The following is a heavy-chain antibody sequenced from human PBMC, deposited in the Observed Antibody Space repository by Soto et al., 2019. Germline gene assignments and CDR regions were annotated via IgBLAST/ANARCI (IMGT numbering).Heavy chain of an antibody. CDR2: ISYSGNTI. Sequence: QVQLLESGGGLVKPGGSLRLSCAASGFTFSDYYMSWMRQAPGKGLEWISYISYSGNTIYYADSVTGRFTISRDNAKTTLYLQMISLRAEDTAVYYCGREPGVWSESVATRPSAYYYGMDVWGQGTTVSVS. V-gene: IGHV3-11*01. J-gene: IGHJ6*02. CDR1: GFTFSDYY. CDR3: GREPGVWSESVATRPSAYYYGMDV. D-gene: IGHD2-21*01.